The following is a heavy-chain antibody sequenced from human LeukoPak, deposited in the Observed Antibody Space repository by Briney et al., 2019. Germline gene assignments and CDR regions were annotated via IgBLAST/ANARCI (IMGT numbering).Heavy chain of an antibody. V-gene: IGHV3-30*18. CDR1: GFTFSSYG. CDR2: ISYDGSNK. D-gene: IGHD3-16*01. Sequence: QAGGSLRLSCAASGFTFSSYGMHWVRQAPGKGLEGVAVISYDGSNKYYADSVKGRFTISRDNSKNTLFLQMNTLRAEDTAIYYCAKDREYSYVYDAFDIWGQGTLVTVSS. CDR3: AKDREYSYVYDAFDI. J-gene: IGHJ3*02.